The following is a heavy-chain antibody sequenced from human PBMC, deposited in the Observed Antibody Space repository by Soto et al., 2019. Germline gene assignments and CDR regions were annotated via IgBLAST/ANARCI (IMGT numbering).Heavy chain of an antibody. Sequence: LSLTCTVSGGSISSYYWSWIRQPPGKGLEWIGYIYYSGSTNYNPSLKSRVTISVDTSKNQFSLKLSSVTAADTAVYYCARDLGRIAVAGLYYGMDVWGQGTTVTVSS. J-gene: IGHJ6*02. D-gene: IGHD6-19*01. V-gene: IGHV4-59*01. CDR2: IYYSGST. CDR1: GGSISSYY. CDR3: ARDLGRIAVAGLYYGMDV.